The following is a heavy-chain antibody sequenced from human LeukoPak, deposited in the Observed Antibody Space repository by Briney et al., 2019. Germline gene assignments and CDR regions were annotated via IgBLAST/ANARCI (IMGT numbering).Heavy chain of an antibody. Sequence: SVKVSCKASGGTFSSYAISGVRQAPGQVLEWMGRMIPILGIANYAQTFQGRVTITADKSTSTAYMELSSLRSEDTAVYYCARDPASPYCSSTSCYTRDWGQGTLVTVSS. CDR3: ARDPASPYCSSTSCYTRD. V-gene: IGHV1-69*04. D-gene: IGHD2-2*02. CDR2: MIPILGIA. J-gene: IGHJ4*02. CDR1: GGTFSSYA.